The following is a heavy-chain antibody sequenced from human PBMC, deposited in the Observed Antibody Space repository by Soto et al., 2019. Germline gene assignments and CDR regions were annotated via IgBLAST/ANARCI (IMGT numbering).Heavy chain of an antibody. J-gene: IGHJ4*02. CDR2: ISDDGRT. V-gene: IGHV3-53*01. Sequence: GGSLRLSCVASGFSVDNIFMSWVRQAPGKGLQWVSTISDDGRTYYADSVKGRFSLSRDKSRNTLYLQMNRLRVEDTAVYCCSRDHSSGGYDYRGQGSRGTVS. CDR3: SRDHSSGGYDY. CDR1: GFSVDNIF. D-gene: IGHD2-8*02.